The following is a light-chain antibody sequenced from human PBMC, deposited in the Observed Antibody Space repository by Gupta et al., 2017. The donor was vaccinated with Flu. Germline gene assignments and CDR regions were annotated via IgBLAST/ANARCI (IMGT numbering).Light chain of an antibody. J-gene: IGKJ1*01. CDR3: QQSHTIPWT. CDR2: STS. V-gene: IGKV1-39*01. CDR1: QSLNNY. Sequence: DIQMTQSPSSLSASVGDRVTITCRASQSLNNYLNWYQQKPGKAPKILIYSTSNLRSGVPSRFSGSGSGTDFTLTISSLQPEDIATYYCQQSHTIPWTFGPGTKVEI.